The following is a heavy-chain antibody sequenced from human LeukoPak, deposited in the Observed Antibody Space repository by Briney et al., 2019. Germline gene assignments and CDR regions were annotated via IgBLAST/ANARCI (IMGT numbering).Heavy chain of an antibody. D-gene: IGHD4-17*01. CDR3: ARDEGDYGDLDDAFDI. CDR1: GYTFTSYY. Sequence: ASVKVSCTASGYTFTSYYMHWVRQAPGQGLEWMGIINPSGGSTSYAQKFQGRVTMTRDTSTSTVYMELSSLRSEDTAVYYCARDEGDYGDLDDAFDIWGQGTMVTVSS. V-gene: IGHV1-46*01. J-gene: IGHJ3*02. CDR2: INPSGGST.